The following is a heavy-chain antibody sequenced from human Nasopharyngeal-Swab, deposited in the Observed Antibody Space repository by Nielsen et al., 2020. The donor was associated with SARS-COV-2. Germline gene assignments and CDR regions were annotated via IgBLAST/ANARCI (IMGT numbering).Heavy chain of an antibody. D-gene: IGHD5-12*01. Sequence: GESLKTPCAASGFTFRSYAMSWVRQAPGKGLEWVSAISGSGGSTYYADSVKGRFTISRDNSKNTLYLQMNSLRAEDTAIYYCAKDRDSGDDSDDYYHYYGMDVWGQGTTVTVSS. CDR2: ISGSGGST. V-gene: IGHV3-23*01. CDR3: AKDRDSGDDSDDYYHYYGMDV. CDR1: GFTFRSYA. J-gene: IGHJ6*02.